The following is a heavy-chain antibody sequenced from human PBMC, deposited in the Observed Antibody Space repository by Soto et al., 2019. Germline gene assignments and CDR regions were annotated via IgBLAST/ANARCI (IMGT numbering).Heavy chain of an antibody. Sequence: ALVKGSCNASGYTFTGDYMHWVRQAPGQGLDCMGWINPNSGGTNYAQTFQGRVTMTRDTSISTTYMELSRLRSDDTAVYYCRVTGVSEVDYWGDATLVTDSS. CDR3: RVTGVSEVDY. CDR1: GYTFTGDY. D-gene: IGHD2-8*01. V-gene: IGHV1-2*02. CDR2: INPNSGGT. J-gene: IGHJ4*01.